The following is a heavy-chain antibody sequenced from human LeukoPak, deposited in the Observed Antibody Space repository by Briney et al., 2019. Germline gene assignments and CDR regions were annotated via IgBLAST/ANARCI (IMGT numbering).Heavy chain of an antibody. CDR3: ARVRSQPRAIPGRGKAAAGTRAFDI. Sequence: KPSETLSLTCAVYGGSFSGYYWSWIRQPPGKGLEWIGEINHSGSTNYNPSLKSRVTISVDTSKNQFSLKLSSVTAADTAVYYCARVRSQPRAIPGRGKAAAGTRAFDIWGQGTMVTVSS. CDR1: GGSFSGYY. CDR2: INHSGST. V-gene: IGHV4-34*01. J-gene: IGHJ3*02. D-gene: IGHD6-13*01.